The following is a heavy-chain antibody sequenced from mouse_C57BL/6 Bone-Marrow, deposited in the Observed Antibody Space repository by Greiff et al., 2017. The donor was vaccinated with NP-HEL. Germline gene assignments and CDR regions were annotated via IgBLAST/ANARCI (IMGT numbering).Heavy chain of an antibody. CDR1: GYTFTSYW. CDR3: ARGGITTVVARD. CDR2: INPSNGGT. V-gene: IGHV1-53*01. D-gene: IGHD1-1*01. Sequence: QVQLQQPGTELVKPGASVKLSCKASGYTFTSYWMHWVKQRPGQGLEWIGNINPSNGGTNYNEKFKSKATLTVDKSSSTAYMKLSSLTSEDSAVYYCARGGITTVVARDWGKGTTLTVSS. J-gene: IGHJ2*01.